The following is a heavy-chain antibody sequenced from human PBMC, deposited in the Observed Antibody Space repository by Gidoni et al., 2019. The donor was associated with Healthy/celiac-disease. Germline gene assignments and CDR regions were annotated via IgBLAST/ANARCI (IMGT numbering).Heavy chain of an antibody. V-gene: IGHV3-21*01. J-gene: IGHJ3*02. CDR2: MSSSSSYI. CDR3: ARGTIFGVVITPFDI. CDR1: VFTFSRYS. Sequence: EVQLVESGVGLVTPGGSLSLSCAPSVFTFSRYSMNWVRQAPGKGLEWVSSMSSSSSYIYYADSVKGRFTISRDKAKNSLYLQMNSLRAEDTAVYYCARGTIFGVVITPFDIWGQGTMVTVSS. D-gene: IGHD3-3*01.